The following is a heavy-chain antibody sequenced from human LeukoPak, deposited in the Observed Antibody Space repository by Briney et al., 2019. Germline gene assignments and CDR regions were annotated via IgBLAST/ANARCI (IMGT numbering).Heavy chain of an antibody. Sequence: SPTLSLTCAISGDSVSSNSAAWNWIRQSPSRGLEWLGRTYYRSKWYNDYAVSVKSRITINPDTSKNQFSLQLNSVTPEDTAVYYCARGLWFGELPPSGMDVWGKGTTVTVSS. J-gene: IGHJ6*04. CDR2: TYYRSKWYN. V-gene: IGHV6-1*01. CDR1: GDSVSSNSAA. D-gene: IGHD3-10*01. CDR3: ARGLWFGELPPSGMDV.